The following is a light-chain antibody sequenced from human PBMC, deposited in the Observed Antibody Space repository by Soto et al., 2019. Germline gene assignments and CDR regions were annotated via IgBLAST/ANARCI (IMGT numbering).Light chain of an antibody. CDR3: QQYQSYSRT. CDR1: QNIRSR. Sequence: DFQMTQSPSTLSASVGDRVTITCRASQNIRSRLAWFQQKPGKAPKLLIYKSSTLKSGVPSRFSGSGSGTEFTLTISSLKPDDFATYYCQQYQSYSRTFGQGTKVDI. J-gene: IGKJ1*01. V-gene: IGKV1-5*03. CDR2: KSS.